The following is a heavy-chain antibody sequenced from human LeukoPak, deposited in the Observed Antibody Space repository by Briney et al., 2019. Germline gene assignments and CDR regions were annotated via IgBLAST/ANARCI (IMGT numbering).Heavy chain of an antibody. CDR1: GDSVSSSSFY. J-gene: IGHJ4*02. V-gene: IGHV4-61*01. Sequence: PSETLSLTCTVSGDSVSSSSFYWSWIREPPGKGLEWIGYIFYGGSSYDPSLKSRVTISMDTANNQFSLQMTSVTAADTAVYYWAVLRYFGWLDDFDYWGQGTLVSVSS. D-gene: IGHD3-9*01. CDR2: IFYGGS. CDR3: AVLRYFGWLDDFDY.